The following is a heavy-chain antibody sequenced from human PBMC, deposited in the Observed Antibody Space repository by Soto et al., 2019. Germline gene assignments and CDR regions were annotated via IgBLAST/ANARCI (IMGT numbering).Heavy chain of an antibody. CDR1: GGSFSGYY. Sequence: SETLSLTCAVYGGSFSGYYWSWIRQPPGKGLEWIGETNHSGSTNYNPSLKSRVTISVDTSKNQFSLKLSSVTAADTAVYYCARDLIVVVPAAMLLYNWFDPWGQGTLVTVSS. CDR2: TNHSGST. D-gene: IGHD2-2*01. V-gene: IGHV4-34*01. CDR3: ARDLIVVVPAAMLLYNWFDP. J-gene: IGHJ5*02.